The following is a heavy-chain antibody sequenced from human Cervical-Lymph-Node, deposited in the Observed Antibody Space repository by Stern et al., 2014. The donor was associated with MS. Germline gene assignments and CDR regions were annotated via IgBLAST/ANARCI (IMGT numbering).Heavy chain of an antibody. J-gene: IGHJ4*02. CDR1: GYNFNSAA. D-gene: IGHD3-3*01. CDR2: INTYTGTP. CDR3: ASRGASVFGVSPTRY. Sequence: QLVQSGSELAKPGASVKVSCKASGYNFNSAAINWLRQAPGQGLQWMGWINTYTGTPTYGQDFTGRVVFSLDTSVNTAYLQISALKPDDTAIYYCASRGASVFGVSPTRYWGQGALVTVSS. V-gene: IGHV7-4-1*02.